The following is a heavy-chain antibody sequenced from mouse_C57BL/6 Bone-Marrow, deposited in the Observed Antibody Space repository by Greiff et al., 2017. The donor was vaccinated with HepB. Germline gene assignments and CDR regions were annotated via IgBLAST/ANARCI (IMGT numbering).Heavy chain of an antibody. D-gene: IGHD2-4*01. Sequence: EVQLVESGPELVKPGASVKIPCKASGYTFTDYNMDWVKQSHGKSLEWIGDINPNNGGTIYNQKFKGKATLTVDKSSSKAYMELRSLTSEATAVYYCASRYDYDGYFDYWGQGTTLTVSS. CDR2: INPNNGGT. J-gene: IGHJ2*01. CDR3: ASRYDYDGYFDY. CDR1: GYTFTDYN. V-gene: IGHV1-18*01.